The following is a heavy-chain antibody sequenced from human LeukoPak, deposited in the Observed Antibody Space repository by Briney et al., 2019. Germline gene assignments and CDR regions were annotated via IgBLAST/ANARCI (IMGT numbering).Heavy chain of an antibody. CDR2: INAGNGKT. D-gene: IGHD2-21*01. CDR1: GYTFTNYA. J-gene: IGHJ4*02. V-gene: IGHV1-3*01. CDR3: ARGIWSSHNKDYYFDY. Sequence: GAAVKVSSKASGYTFTNYAMNWVRQAPGQRLEWMGWINAGNGKTKSSQRLQDRVTITRDTSASTAYMELNSLRSEDTAVYYCARGIWSSHNKDYYFDYWGQGSLVTVS.